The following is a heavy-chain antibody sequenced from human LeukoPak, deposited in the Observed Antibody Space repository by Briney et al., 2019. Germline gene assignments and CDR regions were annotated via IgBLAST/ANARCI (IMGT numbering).Heavy chain of an antibody. Sequence: GGSLRLSCATSGFTFSGYGMHWVRQAPGKGLEWVTVIWSDGSNKYYADSVKGRFTIPRDNSKNTLYLQMNSLRAEDTAVYYCARGYYAGRGHHFEYWGQGTLVTVSS. D-gene: IGHD3-22*01. V-gene: IGHV3-33*01. J-gene: IGHJ4*02. CDR1: GFTFSGYG. CDR3: ARGYYAGRGHHFEY. CDR2: IWSDGSNK.